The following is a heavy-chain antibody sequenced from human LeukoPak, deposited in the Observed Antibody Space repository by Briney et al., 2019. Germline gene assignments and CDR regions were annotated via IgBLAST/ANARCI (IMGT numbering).Heavy chain of an antibody. CDR1: GGSISSGGYS. CDR2: IYHSGST. D-gene: IGHD3-10*01. V-gene: IGHV4-30-2*01. Sequence: SQTLSLTCAVSGGSISSGGYSWSWIRQPPGKGLEWIGYIYHSGSTYYNPSLKSRVTISVDTSKNQFSLKLSSVTAADTAVYYCARAGYYYGSGSYLKYFQHWGQGTLVTVSS. CDR3: ARAGYYYGSGSYLKYFQH. J-gene: IGHJ1*01.